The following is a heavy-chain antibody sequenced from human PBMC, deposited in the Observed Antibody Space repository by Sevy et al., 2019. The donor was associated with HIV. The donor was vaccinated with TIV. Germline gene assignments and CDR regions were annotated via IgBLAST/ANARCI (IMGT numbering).Heavy chain of an antibody. V-gene: IGHV3-33*08. CDR3: ASDGTDSSGYLDDLDI. Sequence: GGSLRLSCAASGFTFSNYGIHWVRQAPGKGLEWVAVVWYDGSNKYYAESVEGRFTISRDNSKNTSSLQMNSLRVEDTALYYCASDGTDSSGYLDDLDIWGQGTMVTISS. CDR1: GFTFSNYG. CDR2: VWYDGSNK. J-gene: IGHJ3*02. D-gene: IGHD3-22*01.